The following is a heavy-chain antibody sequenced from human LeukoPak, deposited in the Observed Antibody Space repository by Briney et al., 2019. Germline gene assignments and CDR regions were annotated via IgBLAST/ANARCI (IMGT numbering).Heavy chain of an antibody. CDR3: AKSRLWEILLSSDAFDI. CDR1: GFTFSSYA. J-gene: IGHJ3*02. Sequence: GGSLRLSCAASGFTFSSYAMSWVRQAPGKGLEWVSVITGSGGSTNYADSVKGRFTISRDNSKNTLYLQMNSLRAEDTAVYYCAKSRLWEILLSSDAFDIWGQGTMVTVS. V-gene: IGHV3-23*01. D-gene: IGHD1-26*01. CDR2: ITGSGGST.